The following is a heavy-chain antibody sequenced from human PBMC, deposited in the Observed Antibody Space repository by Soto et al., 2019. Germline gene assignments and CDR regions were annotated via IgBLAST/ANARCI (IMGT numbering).Heavy chain of an antibody. Sequence: EVQLLESGGGLVQPGGSLRLSCAASGFTFSSYAMSWVRQAPGKGLEWVSAISGSGGSTYYADSVKGRFTISRDNSKNTQYLQMNSLSAEDTAVYYGAKENGYSSSWFEFDYWGQGTLVTVSS. D-gene: IGHD6-13*01. CDR3: AKENGYSSSWFEFDY. CDR1: GFTFSSYA. CDR2: ISGSGGST. V-gene: IGHV3-23*01. J-gene: IGHJ4*02.